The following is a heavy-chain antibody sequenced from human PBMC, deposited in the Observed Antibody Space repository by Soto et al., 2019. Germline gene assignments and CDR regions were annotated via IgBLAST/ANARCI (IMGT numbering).Heavy chain of an antibody. CDR2: INQRGTT. J-gene: IGHJ6*02. CDR1: GGSFREYY. D-gene: IGHD3-16*01. Sequence: SETLSLTFAVGGGSFREYYWRWIRQPPGRGLGWVGEINQRGTTHYNPSLKRRLNITIDTSKNQFSLKLTSVTAADTATYYCARDVSTVIGGQIYYYFGMDVWGQGTTVTVS. CDR3: ARDVSTVIGGQIYYYFGMDV. V-gene: IGHV4-34*01.